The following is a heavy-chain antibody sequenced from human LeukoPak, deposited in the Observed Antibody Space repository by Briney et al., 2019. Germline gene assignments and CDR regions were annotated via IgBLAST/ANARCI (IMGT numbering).Heavy chain of an antibody. J-gene: IGHJ4*02. V-gene: IGHV3-53*04. CDR2: IYSGVTK. D-gene: IGHD5-18*01. CDR1: GFNVSTNC. Sequence: GRSLRLSCAASGFNVSTNCMTWVRQAPGKGLESVSTIYSGVTKYYADSVMGRFTISRHNSRNTLHLQMNSLRAEDTAVYYCARVDTVMAYYFDLWGQGTLVTVSS. CDR3: ARVDTVMAYYFDL.